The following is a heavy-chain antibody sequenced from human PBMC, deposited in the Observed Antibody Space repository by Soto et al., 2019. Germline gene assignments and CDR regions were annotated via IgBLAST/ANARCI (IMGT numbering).Heavy chain of an antibody. J-gene: IGHJ4*02. CDR3: ARLAGQNFDF. V-gene: IGHV5-51*01. CDR1: GYKFTGYW. Sequence: GGSLKISCKASGYKFTGYWIGWVRQMPGKGLECMGIIYPADSDTRYRPSIQGQVTISADESISTAYLQWSSLKASDTAIYFCARLAGQNFDFWGQGTLVTVSS. CDR2: IYPADSDT. D-gene: IGHD1-1*01.